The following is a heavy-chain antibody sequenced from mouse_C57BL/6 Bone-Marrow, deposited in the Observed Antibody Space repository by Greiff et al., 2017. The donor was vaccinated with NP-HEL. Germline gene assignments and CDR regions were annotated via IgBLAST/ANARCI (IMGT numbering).Heavy chain of an antibody. CDR2: ISDGGSYT. CDR1: GFTFSSYA. Sequence: EVMLVESGGGLVKPGGSLKLSCAASGFTFSSYAMSWVRQTPEKRLEWVATISDGGSYTYYPDNVKGRFTISRDNAKNNLYLQMSHLKSEDTAMYYCARDLLTTVVAKGAMDYWGQGTSVTVSS. D-gene: IGHD1-1*01. J-gene: IGHJ4*01. CDR3: ARDLLTTVVAKGAMDY. V-gene: IGHV5-4*01.